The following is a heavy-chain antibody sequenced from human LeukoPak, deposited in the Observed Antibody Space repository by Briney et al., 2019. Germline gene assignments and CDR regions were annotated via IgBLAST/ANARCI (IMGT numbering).Heavy chain of an antibody. CDR2: ISSSGSTI. V-gene: IGHV3-48*04. D-gene: IGHD1-26*01. CDR1: GFTFSSYG. CDR3: ARSGSYISWFDP. J-gene: IGHJ5*02. Sequence: GGSLRLSCAASGFTFSSYGMHWVRQAPGKGLEWVSYISSSGSTIYYADSVKGRFTISRDNAKNSLYLQMNSLRAEDTAVYYCARSGSYISWFDPWGQGTLVTVSS.